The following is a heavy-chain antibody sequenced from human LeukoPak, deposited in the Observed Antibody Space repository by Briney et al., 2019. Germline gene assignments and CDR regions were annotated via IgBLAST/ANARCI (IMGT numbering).Heavy chain of an antibody. V-gene: IGHV4-59*01. CDR2: IYYSGST. Sequence: SETLSLTCTVSGGSISSYYWSWIRQPPGKGLEWIGYIYYSGSTNHNPSLKSRVTISVDTSKNQFSLKLSSVTAADTAVYYCARTNPNAVAGSLFDYWGQGSLVTVSS. CDR3: ARTNPNAVAGSLFDY. D-gene: IGHD6-19*01. J-gene: IGHJ4*02. CDR1: GGSISSYY.